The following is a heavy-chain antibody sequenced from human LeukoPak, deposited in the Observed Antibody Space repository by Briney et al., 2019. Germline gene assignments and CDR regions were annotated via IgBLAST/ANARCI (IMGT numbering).Heavy chain of an antibody. V-gene: IGHV3-21*01. CDR2: IGSSSSYI. Sequence: GGSLRLSCAASGFTFSSYSMNWVCQAPGKGLEWVSSIGSSSSYIYYADSVKGRFTISRDNAKNSLYLQMNSLRAEDTAVYYCARDSAARLELPPEGWFDPWGQGTLVTVSS. D-gene: IGHD1-7*01. J-gene: IGHJ5*02. CDR3: ARDSAARLELPPEGWFDP. CDR1: GFTFSSYS.